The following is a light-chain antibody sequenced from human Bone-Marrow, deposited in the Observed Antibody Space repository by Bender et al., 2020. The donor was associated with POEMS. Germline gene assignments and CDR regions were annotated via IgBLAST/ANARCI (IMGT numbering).Light chain of an antibody. CDR2: YDS. V-gene: IGLV3-21*01. J-gene: IGLJ1*01. CDR1: NIGSKA. Sequence: SYVLTQPPSVSVAPGRTSTISCGGANIGSKAVQWYQQRSGQAPVLVMYYDSDRPSGIPERFSGSNSGNMATLTISRVEAGDEADYYCQAWHSGTDYYVFGTGTKVTVL. CDR3: QAWHSGTDYYV.